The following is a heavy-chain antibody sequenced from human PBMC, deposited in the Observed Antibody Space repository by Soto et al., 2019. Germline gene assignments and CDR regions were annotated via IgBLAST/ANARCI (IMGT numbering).Heavy chain of an antibody. V-gene: IGHV4-30-4*01. CDR2: IHYSGSS. CDR3: ARDLDTPTYFDY. D-gene: IGHD5-18*01. CDR1: GGSISSGNYC. J-gene: IGHJ4*01. Sequence: QVQLQESGPGLVKPSQSLSLTCTVSGGSISSGNYCWSWIRQPPGKGLGWIGFIHYSGSSYYNPSLKSRVTISVDTSKNQFSLKLDSVTAADTAVYYCARDLDTPTYFDYWGHGTLVTVSS.